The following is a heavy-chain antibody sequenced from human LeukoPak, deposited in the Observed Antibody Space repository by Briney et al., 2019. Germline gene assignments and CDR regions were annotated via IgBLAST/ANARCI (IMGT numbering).Heavy chain of an antibody. Sequence: GGSLRLSCAASGFTFSRYWMSWVRQAPGKGLEWVANIKQDGSEKYYVDSVKGRFTISRDNAGNSLYLQMNSLRDEDTAVYYCARDTEYSDFWSGYYGWGQGTLVTVSS. CDR3: ARDTEYSDFWSGYYG. D-gene: IGHD3-3*01. CDR1: GFTFSRYW. V-gene: IGHV3-7*01. CDR2: IKQDGSEK. J-gene: IGHJ4*02.